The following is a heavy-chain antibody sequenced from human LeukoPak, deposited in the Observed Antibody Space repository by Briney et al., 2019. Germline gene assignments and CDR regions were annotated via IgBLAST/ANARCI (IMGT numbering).Heavy chain of an antibody. CDR2: IIPIFGTA. Sequence: SVKVSCKASGGTFSSYASSWVRQAPGQGLEWMGRIIPIFGTASYAQKFQGRVTITTHESTSTACMALNILRSEDTAVYSCASILPGDLDYWGQGTLVSVPS. CDR1: GGTFSSYA. V-gene: IGHV1-69*05. J-gene: IGHJ4*02. D-gene: IGHD7-27*01. CDR3: ASILPGDLDY.